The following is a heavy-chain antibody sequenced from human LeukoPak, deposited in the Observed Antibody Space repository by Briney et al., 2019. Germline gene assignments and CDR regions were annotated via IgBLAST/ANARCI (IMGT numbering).Heavy chain of an antibody. V-gene: IGHV4-59*01. CDR3: ARTTYYYYMDV. D-gene: IGHD1-1*01. CDR1: GGSISSYY. Sequence: PSETLSLTCTVSGGSISSYYWSWIRQPPGKGLEWIGYIYYSGSTNYNPSPKSRVTISVDTSKNQFSLKLSSVTAADTAVYYCARTTYYYYMDVWGKGTTVTVSS. CDR2: IYYSGST. J-gene: IGHJ6*03.